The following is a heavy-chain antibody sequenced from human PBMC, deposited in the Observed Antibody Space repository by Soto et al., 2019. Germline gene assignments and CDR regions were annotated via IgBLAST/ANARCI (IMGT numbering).Heavy chain of an antibody. CDR3: ATVTFYDILPGRRPFDY. J-gene: IGHJ4*02. CDR2: FDPEDGET. Sequence: ASVKVSCKVSGYTLTELSIHWVRQAPGKGHEWMGGFDPEDGETIFAQKFQGRLTMTEDTSTDTAYMELSSLRSEDTAVYYCATVTFYDILPGRRPFDYWGQGTLVTVSS. D-gene: IGHD3-9*01. V-gene: IGHV1-24*01. CDR1: GYTLTELS.